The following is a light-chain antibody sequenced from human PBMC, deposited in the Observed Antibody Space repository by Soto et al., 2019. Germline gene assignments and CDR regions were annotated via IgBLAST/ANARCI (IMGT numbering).Light chain of an antibody. V-gene: IGKV3-20*01. J-gene: IGKJ4*01. CDR2: DAS. Sequence: EIVLTQSPGTLSLSPGERATLSCRASQSVSSNYLAWYQQKPGQPPRLLIHDASTRATGVPARFSGSGSGTDFTLTIRSLQPEDFTVYYCKQYDGSPLTFGEGTKVDIK. CDR1: QSVSSNY. CDR3: KQYDGSPLT.